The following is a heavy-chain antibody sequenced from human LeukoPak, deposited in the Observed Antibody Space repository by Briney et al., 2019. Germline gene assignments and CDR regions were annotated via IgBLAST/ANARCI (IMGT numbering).Heavy chain of an antibody. D-gene: IGHD3-10*01. CDR1: GGSISSYY. J-gene: IGHJ4*02. V-gene: IGHV4-4*07. CDR3: ARSRYYGSGELLFFDY. Sequence: PSETLSLTCTVPGGSISSYYWSWIRQPAGKGLEWIGRIYTSGSTNYNPSLKSRVTMSVDTSKNQFSLKLSSVTAADTAVYYCARSRYYGSGELLFFDYWGQGTLVTVSS. CDR2: IYTSGST.